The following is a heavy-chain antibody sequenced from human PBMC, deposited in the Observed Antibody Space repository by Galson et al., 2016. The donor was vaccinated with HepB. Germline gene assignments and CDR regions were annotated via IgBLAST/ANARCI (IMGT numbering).Heavy chain of an antibody. CDR1: GFSLRATEMC. J-gene: IGHJ4*02. V-gene: IGHV2-70*01. CDR2: IDWGDDK. Sequence: PALVKPTQTLTLTCTFSGFSLRATEMCVTWIRQLPGRALEWLAQIDWGDDKYYSTSLKARLTISKDTSENQVVLTMTNMDPADTATYYCARGRSHGWGRFYLDYWGQGTLVTVSS. CDR3: ARGRSHGWGRFYLDY. D-gene: IGHD3-16*01.